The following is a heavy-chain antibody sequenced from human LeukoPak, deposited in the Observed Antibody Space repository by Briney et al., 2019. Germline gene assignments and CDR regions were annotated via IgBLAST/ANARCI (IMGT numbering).Heavy chain of an antibody. D-gene: IGHD3-22*01. Sequence: SQTLPLTCTVSGGSISSGSYYWSWIRQPAGKGLEWIGRIYTSGSTNYNPSLKSRVTISVDTSKNQFSLKLSSVTAADTAVYYCARVGYYDSFDAFDIWGQGTMVTVSS. CDR3: ARVGYYDSFDAFDI. CDR2: IYTSGST. J-gene: IGHJ3*02. CDR1: GGSISSGSYY. V-gene: IGHV4-61*02.